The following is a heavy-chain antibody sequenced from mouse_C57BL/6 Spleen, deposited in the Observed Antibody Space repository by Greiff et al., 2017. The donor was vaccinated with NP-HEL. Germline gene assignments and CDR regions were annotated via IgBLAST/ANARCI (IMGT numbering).Heavy chain of an antibody. CDR2: IYPGSGST. J-gene: IGHJ4*01. Sequence: QVQLKQSGPELVKPGASVKMSCKASGYTFTSYWITWVKQRPGQGLEWIGDIYPGSGSTNYNEKFKSKATLTVDTSSSTAYMQLSSLTSEDSAVYYCARTVYYAMDYWGQGTSVTVSS. CDR3: ARTVYYAMDY. V-gene: IGHV1-55*01. CDR1: GYTFTSYW.